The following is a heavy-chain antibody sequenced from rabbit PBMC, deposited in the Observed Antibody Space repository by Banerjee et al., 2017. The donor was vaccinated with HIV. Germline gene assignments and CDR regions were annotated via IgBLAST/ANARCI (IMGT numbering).Heavy chain of an antibody. CDR2: IYTGSGST. J-gene: IGHJ4*01. Sequence: QSLEESGGDLVKPGASLTLTCTASGFSFSSSYYMCWVRQAPGKGLEWIGCIYTGSGSTYYASWAKGRFTITRSTSLNTVTLQLNSLTAADTATYFCARSYAGYGYAMYYFNLWGQGTLVTVS. CDR3: ARSYAGYGYAMYYFNL. CDR1: GFSFSSSYY. V-gene: IGHV1S40*01. D-gene: IGHD6-1*01.